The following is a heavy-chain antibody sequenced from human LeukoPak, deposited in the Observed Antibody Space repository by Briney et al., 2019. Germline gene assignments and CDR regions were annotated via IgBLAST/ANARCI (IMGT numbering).Heavy chain of an antibody. D-gene: IGHD6-13*01. CDR3: AKDHDGSSWYSY. CDR2: ISGSGGST. V-gene: IGHV3-23*01. CDR1: GFTFSDYY. Sequence: GGSLRLSCAASGFTFSDYYMSWIRQAPGKGLEWVSAISGSGGSTYYADSVKGRFTISRDNSKNTLYLQMNSLRAEDTAVYYCAKDHDGSSWYSYWGQGTLVTVSS. J-gene: IGHJ4*02.